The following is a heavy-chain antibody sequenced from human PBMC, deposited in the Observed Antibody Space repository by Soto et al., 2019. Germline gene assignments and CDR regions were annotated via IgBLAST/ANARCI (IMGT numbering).Heavy chain of an antibody. V-gene: IGHV1-3*01. J-gene: IGHJ5*02. Sequence: ASVKVSCKASGYTFTSYAMLWVRQAPGQRLEWMGWINAGNGNTKYSQKFQGRVTITRDTSASTAYMELSSLRSEDTAVYYCARDTGYSFGNTWGQGNLVTVSS. D-gene: IGHD5-18*01. CDR1: GYTFTSYA. CDR3: ARDTGYSFGNT. CDR2: INAGNGNT.